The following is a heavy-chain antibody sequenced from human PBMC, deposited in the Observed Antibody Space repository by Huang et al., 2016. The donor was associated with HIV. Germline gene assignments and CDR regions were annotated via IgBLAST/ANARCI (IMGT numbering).Heavy chain of an antibody. CDR1: GFIFSSFG. V-gene: IGHV3-48*01. J-gene: IGHJ4*02. D-gene: IGHD3-9*01. CDR3: AKDKDWYVKLDY. Sequence: EVQLVESGGGLVQAGGSLRLSCAASGFIFSSFGMNWVRQAPGKGLEWGSYISDSSGVLHYVDAVKGRFTISRDNVKKSLYLQMNSLRVEDTAVYYCAKDKDWYVKLDYWGQGILVTVSS. CDR2: ISDSSGVL.